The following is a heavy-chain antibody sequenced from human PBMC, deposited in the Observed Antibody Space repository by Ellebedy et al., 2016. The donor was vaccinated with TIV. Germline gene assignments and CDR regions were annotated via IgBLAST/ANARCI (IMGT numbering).Heavy chain of an antibody. CDR2: IYYSGNT. J-gene: IGHJ4*02. CDR1: GGSISSSSYF. Sequence: MPSETLSLTCSVSGGSISSSSYFWGSIRQPPGKGLEWIGTIYYSGNTFYTPSLSGRVTISVDTYKNQFSLKLSSVTAADTAVYYCARILRGGSNGDYFDYWGQGTQVTASS. V-gene: IGHV4-39*07. CDR3: ARILRGGSNGDYFDY. D-gene: IGHD3-3*01.